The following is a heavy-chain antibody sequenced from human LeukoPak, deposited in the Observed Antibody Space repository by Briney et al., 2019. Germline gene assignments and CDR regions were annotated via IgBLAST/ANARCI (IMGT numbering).Heavy chain of an antibody. D-gene: IGHD3-10*01. CDR2: ISGTAENT. CDR3: ANQRGGF. V-gene: IGHV3-23*01. CDR1: GFIFSSYP. J-gene: IGHJ4*02. Sequence: GGSLRLSCAASGFIFSSYPMSWVRQAPGKGLEWVSAISGTAENTYYADSVKGRFSISRDNSRNTAHLQMNSLRLEDTAVYYCANQRGGFWGQGTLVTVSS.